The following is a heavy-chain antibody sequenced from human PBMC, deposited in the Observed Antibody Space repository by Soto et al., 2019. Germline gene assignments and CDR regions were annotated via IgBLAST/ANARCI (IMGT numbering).Heavy chain of an antibody. J-gene: IGHJ4*02. D-gene: IGHD6-19*01. CDR1: GGSVSSGSYY. CDR2: ISYSGST. Sequence: SETLSLTCTVSGGSVSSGSYYWSWIRQPPGKGLEWIGYISYSGSTNYNPSLKSRVTISVDTSKNQFSLKLSSVTAADTAVYYCARERRSGWEAFDFWAQGALVTLSS. V-gene: IGHV4-61*01. CDR3: ARERRSGWEAFDF.